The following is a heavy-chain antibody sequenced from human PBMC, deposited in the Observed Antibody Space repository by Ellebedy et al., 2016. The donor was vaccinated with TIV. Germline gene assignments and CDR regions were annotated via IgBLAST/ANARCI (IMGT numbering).Heavy chain of an antibody. Sequence: PGGSLRLSCAASGFTFSSYGMHWVRQAPGKGLEWVAVIWYDGSNKYYADSVKGRFTISRDNSKNTLYLQMNSLRAEDTAVYYCARDWPNWYADYWGQGTLVTVSS. CDR3: ARDWPNWYADY. V-gene: IGHV3-33*08. D-gene: IGHD1-1*01. CDR2: IWYDGSNK. J-gene: IGHJ4*02. CDR1: GFTFSSYG.